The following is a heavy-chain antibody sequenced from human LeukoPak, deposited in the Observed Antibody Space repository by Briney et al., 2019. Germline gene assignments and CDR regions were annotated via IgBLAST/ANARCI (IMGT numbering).Heavy chain of an antibody. J-gene: IGHJ4*02. CDR2: IYHSGST. Sequence: SETLSLTCTVSGYSISSGYYWGWIRQPPGKGLEWIGSIYHSGSTYYNPSLKSRVTISVDTSKNQFSLKLSSVTAADTAVYYCARDLYYDGYFDYWGQGTLVTVSS. V-gene: IGHV4-38-2*02. D-gene: IGHD3-3*01. CDR1: GYSISSGYY. CDR3: ARDLYYDGYFDY.